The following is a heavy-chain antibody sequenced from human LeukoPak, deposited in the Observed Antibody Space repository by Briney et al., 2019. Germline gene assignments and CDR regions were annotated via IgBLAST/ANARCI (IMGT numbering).Heavy chain of an antibody. CDR3: ARDGYYYGSGSYSHHFYYMDV. V-gene: IGHV3-53*01. CDR1: GFTVSSNY. CDR2: IYSGGST. D-gene: IGHD3-10*01. Sequence: GGSLRLSCAASGFTVSSNYMSWVRQAPGKGLEWVSVIYSGGSTYYADSVKGRFTISRDNSKNTLYLQMNSLRAEDTAVYYCARDGYYYGSGSYSHHFYYMDVWGKGTTVTVSS. J-gene: IGHJ6*03.